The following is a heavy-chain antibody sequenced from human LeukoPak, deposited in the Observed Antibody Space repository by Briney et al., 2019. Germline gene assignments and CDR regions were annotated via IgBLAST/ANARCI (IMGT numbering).Heavy chain of an antibody. CDR3: ARTLSGWYDY. CDR1: GDTFTRYH. D-gene: IGHD6-19*01. Sequence: ASVKVSCKASGDTFTRYHMHWVRQAPGQGLEWMGIINSSGGGTTYAQKFQGRVTMTRDTYTSTVYMELSGLRSEDTAMYYCARTLSGWYDYWGQGTLVTVSS. J-gene: IGHJ4*02. CDR2: INSSGGGT. V-gene: IGHV1-46*01.